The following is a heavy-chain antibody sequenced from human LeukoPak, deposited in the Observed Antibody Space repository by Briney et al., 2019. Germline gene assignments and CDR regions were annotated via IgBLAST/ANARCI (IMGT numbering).Heavy chain of an antibody. V-gene: IGHV3-30*03. CDR2: ISDAGSSK. J-gene: IGHJ4*02. Sequence: GWSLTLSCAASGFSFSSYGMRWLRQAPGKGLEGVAVISDAGSSKLYADFVKRRFTIARDNSPNTLYLQMNSLSAEDSYVYYCARNGYSYGTLDYFDYWGQGALGTVSS. CDR1: GFSFSSYG. CDR3: ARNGYSYGTLDYFDY. D-gene: IGHD5-18*01.